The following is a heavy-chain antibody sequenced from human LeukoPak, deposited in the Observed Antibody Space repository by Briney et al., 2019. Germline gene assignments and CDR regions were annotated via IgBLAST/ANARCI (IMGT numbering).Heavy chain of an antibody. Sequence: PGGSLRLSCAASGFTSSSYAMSWVRQTPGGGLEWVSIIGGTGVNTYYADSVKGRFTISRDNSKSTLYLQMNSLRDEDTAVYYCARGGLMTVVDYWGQGTLVIVSS. CDR3: ARGGLMTVVDY. J-gene: IGHJ4*02. D-gene: IGHD2-15*01. V-gene: IGHV3-23*01. CDR1: GFTSSSYA. CDR2: IGGTGVNT.